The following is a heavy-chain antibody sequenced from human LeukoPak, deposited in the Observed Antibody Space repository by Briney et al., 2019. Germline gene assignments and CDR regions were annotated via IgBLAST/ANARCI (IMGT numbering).Heavy chain of an antibody. Sequence: SETLSLTCTVSGGSISSYSWSWIRQPPGKELEWLGYIYFSGSTNYNPSLKSRVTVSVDTSKKQFSLKLSSVTAADTAVYYCARVLGSGYSDYWGQGTLVTVSS. D-gene: IGHD2-15*01. CDR1: GGSISSYS. J-gene: IGHJ4*02. CDR3: ARVLGSGYSDY. V-gene: IGHV4-59*01. CDR2: IYFSGST.